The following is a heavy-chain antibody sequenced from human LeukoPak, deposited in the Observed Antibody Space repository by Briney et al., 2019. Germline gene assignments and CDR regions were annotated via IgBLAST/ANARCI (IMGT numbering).Heavy chain of an antibody. J-gene: IGHJ4*02. D-gene: IGHD6-6*01. CDR2: IIPIFGTA. Sequence: ASVKVSCKASGGTFSSYAISWVRQAPGQGLEWMGGIIPIFGTANYAQKFQGRVTMARDTSTSTVYMELSSLRSEDTAVYYCARKIAARPLDYWGQGTLVTVSS. CDR3: ARKIAARPLDY. CDR1: GGTFSSYA. V-gene: IGHV1-69*05.